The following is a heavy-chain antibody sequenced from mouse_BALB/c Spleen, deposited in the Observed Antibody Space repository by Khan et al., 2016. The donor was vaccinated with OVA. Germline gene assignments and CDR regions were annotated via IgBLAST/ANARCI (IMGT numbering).Heavy chain of an antibody. D-gene: IGHD2-14*01. CDR2: IIYTGYT. CDR3: ARSTYRYAFVY. J-gene: IGHJ3*01. Sequence: EVKLLESGPSLVKPSQTLSLTCSVTGDSITTGYWNWIRKFPGNKLEYMGYIIYTGYTYYNPSLKSRISITRHTSNNQYYLQLNSVTDEDTDTYYCARSTYRYAFVYWGQGTLVTVSA. CDR1: GDSITTGY. V-gene: IGHV3-8*02.